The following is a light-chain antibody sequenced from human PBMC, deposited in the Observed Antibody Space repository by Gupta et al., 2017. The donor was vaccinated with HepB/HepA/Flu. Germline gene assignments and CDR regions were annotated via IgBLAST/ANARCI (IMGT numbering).Light chain of an antibody. J-gene: IGKJ2*04. CDR2: AAS. CDR3: QQGYSTPRS. Sequence: DIQMTQSPSSLSASVGDRVTITCRASQSISSYLNWYQQKPGKAPKLLIYAASSLQSGVPSRFSGSGSGTDFTLTSSSLQPEDFATDYCQQGYSTPRSCGQGTKLEIK. CDR1: QSISSY. V-gene: IGKV1-39*01.